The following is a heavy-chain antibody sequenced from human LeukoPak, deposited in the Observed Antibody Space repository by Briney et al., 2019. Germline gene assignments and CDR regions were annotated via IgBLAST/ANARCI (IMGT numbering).Heavy chain of an antibody. V-gene: IGHV3-23*01. CDR3: STGSRQLWFGELDDY. Sequence: GGSLRLSCAASEFTFSNYAMSWVRQTPGKGLEWVSSISGSGGGTSDAGSMKGRFTISRDNSKNTLYLQMNSLRAEDTAVYYCSTGSRQLWFGELDDYWGQGTLVTVSS. CDR1: EFTFSNYA. CDR2: ISGSGGGT. D-gene: IGHD3-10*01. J-gene: IGHJ4*02.